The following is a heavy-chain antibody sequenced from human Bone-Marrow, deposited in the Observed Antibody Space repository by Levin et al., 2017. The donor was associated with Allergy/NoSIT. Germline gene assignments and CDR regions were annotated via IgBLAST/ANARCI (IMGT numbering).Heavy chain of an antibody. CDR1: GGTFSSYA. Sequence: GGSLRLSCKASGGTFSSYAISWVRQAPGQGLEWMGGIIPIFGTANYAQKFQGRVTITADKSTSTAYMELSSLRSEDTAVYYCASGAGWCSGGSCYRHLFDYWGQGTLVTVSS. CDR2: IIPIFGTA. CDR3: ASGAGWCSGGSCYRHLFDY. V-gene: IGHV1-69*06. D-gene: IGHD2-15*01. J-gene: IGHJ4*02.